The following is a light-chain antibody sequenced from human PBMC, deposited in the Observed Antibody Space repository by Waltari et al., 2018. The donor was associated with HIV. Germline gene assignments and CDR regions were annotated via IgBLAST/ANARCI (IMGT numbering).Light chain of an antibody. V-gene: IGKV3-15*01. CDR1: QSVSSY. CDR2: GAS. CDR3: QQYNKWPRGT. Sequence: VMTQSPATLSASPGQRATLSCRASQSVSSYLAWYQQKPGQAPRLLIYGASTRATGIPARFSGSGSGTEFTLTINSLQSEDFAVYYCQQYNKWPRGTFGGGTKVEVK. J-gene: IGKJ4*01.